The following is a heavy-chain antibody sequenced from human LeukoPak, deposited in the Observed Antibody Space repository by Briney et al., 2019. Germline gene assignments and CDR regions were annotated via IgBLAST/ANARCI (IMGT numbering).Heavy chain of an antibody. Sequence: GGSLRLSCAASGFTFSSYSMNWVRQAPGKGLEWVSYISSSSSTIYYADSVKGRFTISRDNAKNSLYLQMNSLRAEDTAVYYCARDGAFDYWGQGTLVTVSS. CDR3: ARDGAFDY. CDR2: ISSSSSTI. CDR1: GFTFSSYS. J-gene: IGHJ4*02. V-gene: IGHV3-48*01. D-gene: IGHD3-16*01.